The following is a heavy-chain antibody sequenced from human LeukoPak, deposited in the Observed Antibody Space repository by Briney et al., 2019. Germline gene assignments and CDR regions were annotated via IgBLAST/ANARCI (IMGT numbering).Heavy chain of an antibody. Sequence: PSETLSLTRVVSGGSISSRYWWGWVRQRPGKGLEGSGEIYQSGITNYNPSLKSRVTMSVDKSKHQFSLGLSFVTAADTAIYYCARVDIWFGTFAYWGQGTLVTVSS. CDR2: IYQSGIT. CDR1: GGSISSRYW. CDR3: ARVDIWFGTFAY. D-gene: IGHD3-10*01. J-gene: IGHJ4*02. V-gene: IGHV4-4*02.